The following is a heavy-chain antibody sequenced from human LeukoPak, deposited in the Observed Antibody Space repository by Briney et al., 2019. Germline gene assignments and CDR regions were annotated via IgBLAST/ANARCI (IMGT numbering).Heavy chain of an antibody. D-gene: IGHD1-26*01. V-gene: IGHV3-7*01. Sequence: GGSLRLSCAASGFTFSTYWMSWVRQAPGKGLEWVANIKQDGSKKFYVDSVKGRFTISRDNAKNTLFLQMNSLTAEDTAVYYCARDGPSGSVVDYWGQGALVTVSS. CDR1: GFTFSTYW. J-gene: IGHJ4*02. CDR2: IKQDGSKK. CDR3: ARDGPSGSVVDY.